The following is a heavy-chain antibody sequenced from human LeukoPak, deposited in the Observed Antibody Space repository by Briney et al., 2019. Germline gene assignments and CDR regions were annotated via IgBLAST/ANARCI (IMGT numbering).Heavy chain of an antibody. CDR2: ISGSGGST. Sequence: GGSLRLSCAASGFTFSSYAMSWVRQAPGKGLEWVSAISGSGGSTYYADSVKGRFTISRDNSKNTLYLQMNSLRAEDTAVYYCXKDXXXYDSSGYYNYWGQGTLVTVSS. J-gene: IGHJ4*02. CDR3: XKDXXXYDSSGYYNY. D-gene: IGHD3-22*01. CDR1: GFTFSSYA. V-gene: IGHV3-23*01.